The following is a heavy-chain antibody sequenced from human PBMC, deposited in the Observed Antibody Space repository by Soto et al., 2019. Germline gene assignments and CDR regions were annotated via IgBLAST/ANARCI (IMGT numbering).Heavy chain of an antibody. D-gene: IGHD6-13*01. CDR1: GGSFSGYY. Sequence: QVQLQQWGAGLLKPSETLSLTCAVYGGSFSGYYWSWIRQPPGKGLEWIGEINHSGSTNYNPSLKSRVTISVDTSKNQFSLKLSSVTAADTAVYYCARGRGSSSWYVAGRKDNWFDPWGQGTLVTVSS. CDR3: ARGRGSSSWYVAGRKDNWFDP. J-gene: IGHJ5*02. CDR2: INHSGST. V-gene: IGHV4-34*01.